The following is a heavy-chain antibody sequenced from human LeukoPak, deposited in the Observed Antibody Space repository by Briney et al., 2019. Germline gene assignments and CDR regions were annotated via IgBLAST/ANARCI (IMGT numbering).Heavy chain of an antibody. CDR3: ARDHYDFWSGYSNFDY. CDR2: ISSSSSYI. J-gene: IGHJ4*02. D-gene: IGHD3-3*01. CDR1: GFTFSSYS. Sequence: PGGSLRLSCAASGFTFSSYSMNWVRQAPGKGLEWVSSISSSSSYIYYADSVKGRFTISRDNAKNSLYLQMNSLRAEDTAVFYCARDHYDFWSGYSNFDYWGQGTLVTVSS. V-gene: IGHV3-21*01.